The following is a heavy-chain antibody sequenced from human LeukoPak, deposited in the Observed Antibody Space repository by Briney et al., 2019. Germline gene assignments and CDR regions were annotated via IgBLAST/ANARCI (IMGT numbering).Heavy chain of an antibody. D-gene: IGHD3-22*01. CDR2: IYPGDSDT. V-gene: IGHV5-51*01. CDR1: GYSFTSYW. CDR3: ARHRSYYYDSSGYPGDY. J-gene: IGHJ4*02. Sequence: GESLKISCKGSGYSFTSYWIGWVRQMPGKGLEWMGIIYPGDSDTRYSPSFQGQVTISADKSISTAYLQWSSLKASDTAMYYCARHRSYYYDSSGYPGDYWGQGTPVTVSS.